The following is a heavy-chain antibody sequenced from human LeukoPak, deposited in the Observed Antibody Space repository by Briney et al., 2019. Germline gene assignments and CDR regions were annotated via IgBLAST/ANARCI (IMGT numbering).Heavy chain of an antibody. CDR2: ISGSGGST. V-gene: IGHV3-23*01. Sequence: PGGTLRLSCAASGFTFSSYGMSWVRQAPGKGLEWVSAISGSGGSTYYADSVKGRFTISRDNSKNTLYLQMNSLRAEDTAVYYCAKERGGWYSYFDDWGQGTLVTVSS. CDR3: AKERGGWYSYFDD. CDR1: GFTFSSYG. D-gene: IGHD6-19*01. J-gene: IGHJ4*02.